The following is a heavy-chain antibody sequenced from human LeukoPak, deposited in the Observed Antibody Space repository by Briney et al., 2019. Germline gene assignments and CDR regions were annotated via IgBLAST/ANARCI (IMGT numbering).Heavy chain of an antibody. Sequence: PGGSLRLSCAASGFALSSCWMSWVRQAPGKGLEWVSSISADSAYIFYADSLKGRFTISRDNAKNSLYLQMISLRVEDTAVYYCARVAFGLYVMDVWGQGTTVTVSS. CDR1: GFALSSCW. J-gene: IGHJ6*02. D-gene: IGHD3/OR15-3a*01. V-gene: IGHV3-21*01. CDR3: ARVAFGLYVMDV. CDR2: ISADSAYI.